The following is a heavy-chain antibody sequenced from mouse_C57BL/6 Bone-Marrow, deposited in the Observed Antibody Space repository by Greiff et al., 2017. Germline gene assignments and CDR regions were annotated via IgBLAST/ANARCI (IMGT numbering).Heavy chain of an antibody. V-gene: IGHV1-55*01. CDR2: IYPGSGST. D-gene: IGHD2-14*01. Sequence: QVQLQQPGAELVKPGASVKMSCKASGYTFTSYWITWVKQRPGQGLEWIGDIYPGSGSTNYNEKFKSKATLTVDTASSTAYMQLSSLTSEDSAVYYCASRLSFFLWYAFDYWGQGTTLTVSS. J-gene: IGHJ2*01. CDR1: GYTFTSYW. CDR3: ASRLSFFLWYAFDY.